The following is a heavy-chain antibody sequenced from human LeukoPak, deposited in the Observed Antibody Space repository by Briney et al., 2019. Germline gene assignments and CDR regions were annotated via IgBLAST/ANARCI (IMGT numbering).Heavy chain of an antibody. J-gene: IGHJ4*02. D-gene: IGHD3-22*01. CDR3: AKDKGVYDSSHFDY. CDR2: IRYDGSNK. V-gene: IGHV3-30*02. CDR1: GFTFSNYG. Sequence: PGGSLRLSCAASGFTFSNYGMHWVRQAPGKGLEWVAFIRYDGSNKYYADSVKGRFTISRDNSKNTLYLQMNSLRAEDTAVYYCAKDKGVYDSSHFDYWGQGTLVTVSS.